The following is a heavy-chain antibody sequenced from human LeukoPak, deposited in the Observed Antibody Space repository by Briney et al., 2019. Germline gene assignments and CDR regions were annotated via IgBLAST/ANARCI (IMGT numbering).Heavy chain of an antibody. J-gene: IGHJ4*02. CDR3: ARASSGGDGYNFWGYFDY. Sequence: KPSETLSLTCTVSGGSISSYYWSWIRQPPGKGLEWIGYIYYSGSTNYNPSLKSRVTISVDTSKNQFSLKLSSVTAADTAVYYCARASSGGDGYNFWGYFDYWGQGTLVTVSS. CDR2: IYYSGST. V-gene: IGHV4-59*01. D-gene: IGHD5-24*01. CDR1: GGSISSYY.